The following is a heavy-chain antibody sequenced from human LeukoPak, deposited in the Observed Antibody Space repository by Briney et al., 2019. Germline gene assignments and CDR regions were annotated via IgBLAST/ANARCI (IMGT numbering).Heavy chain of an antibody. Sequence: GGSLRLSCAASGFTFDHYAMSWVRQAPGKGLEWVSAISDIGGSTFYADSVKGRFTISRDNSKNTLYLQMNSLRAEDTAVYYCAKVLKWSVFDYWGQGTLVTISS. J-gene: IGHJ4*02. D-gene: IGHD2-8*01. CDR2: ISDIGGST. V-gene: IGHV3-23*01. CDR3: AKVLKWSVFDY. CDR1: GFTFDHYA.